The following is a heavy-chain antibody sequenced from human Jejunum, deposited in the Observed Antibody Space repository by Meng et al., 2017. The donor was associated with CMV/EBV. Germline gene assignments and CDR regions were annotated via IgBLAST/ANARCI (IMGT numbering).Heavy chain of an antibody. CDR3: ATGLGEDTFYTGDY. V-gene: IGHV3-53*01. D-gene: IGHD2-2*02. CDR1: GLSVSTTY. CDR2: GSGGGST. J-gene: IGHJ4*02. Sequence: SGLSVSTTYVSWVRQAPGRGLGWVSVGSGGGSTSSASVLRGRFNSTRDNSKNTVYLLMNDLRPEDTTVYFCATGLGEDTFYTGDYWGQGTQVTVSS.